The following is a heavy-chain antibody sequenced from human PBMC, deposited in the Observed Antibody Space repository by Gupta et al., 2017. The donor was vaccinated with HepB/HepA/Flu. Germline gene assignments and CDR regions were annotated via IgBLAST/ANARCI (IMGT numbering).Heavy chain of an antibody. CDR1: EFTFNNNA. D-gene: IGHD1-14*01. CDR3: AILSQRIL. CDR2: FSVSPGNT. J-gene: IGHJ4*02. Sequence: EVQLLESGGGLVQPGGSLRLSCAASEFTFNNNAMSWVRQAPGTGLEWVSGFSVSPGNTDYADSVKGRFTISRDNSKNTLFLQMNSLRAEDTAIYYCAILSQRILWGRGTLVTVSS. V-gene: IGHV3-23*01.